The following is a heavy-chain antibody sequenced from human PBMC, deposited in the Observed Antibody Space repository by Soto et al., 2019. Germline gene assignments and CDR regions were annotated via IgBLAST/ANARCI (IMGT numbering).Heavy chain of an antibody. V-gene: IGHV3-33*01. J-gene: IGHJ4*02. CDR1: GFTFSSYG. CDR3: ASALTTVTPFDY. CDR2: IWYDGSNK. Sequence: QVQLVESGGGVVQPGRSLRLSCAASGFTFSSYGMHWVRQAPGKGLEWVAAIWYDGSNKYYADSVKGRFTISRDNSKNTLYLQMNSLRAEDTAVYYGASALTTVTPFDYWGQGTLVTVSS. D-gene: IGHD4-17*01.